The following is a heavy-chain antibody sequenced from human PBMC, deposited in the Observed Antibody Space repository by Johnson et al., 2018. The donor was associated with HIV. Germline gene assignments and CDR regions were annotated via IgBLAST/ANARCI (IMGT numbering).Heavy chain of an antibody. V-gene: IGHV3-9*01. CDR2: ISWNSGSI. CDR1: GFTFDDYA. J-gene: IGHJ3*02. Sequence: VPLVESGGGLLQPGRSLRLSCAASGFTFDDYAMHWVRQAPGKGLEWVSGISWNSGSIGYADSVKGRFTISRDNAKNSLYLQMNSLRAEDTALYYCASPLPTGTTSLDAFDIWGQGTMVTVSS. CDR3: ASPLPTGTTSLDAFDI. D-gene: IGHD1-7*01.